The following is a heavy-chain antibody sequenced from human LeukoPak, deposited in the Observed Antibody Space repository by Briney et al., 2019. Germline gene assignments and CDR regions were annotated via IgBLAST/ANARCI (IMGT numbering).Heavy chain of an antibody. CDR1: GYTFTNLD. CDR3: ASNPPNTGDFYY. CDR2: MSPNSGDT. D-gene: IGHD1-1*01. Sequence: ASVKVSCKPSGYTFTNLDINWLRQAPGQGLEWMGWMSPNSGDTGYAQKFQGGVSMTRDIFKSTAYMELSSLRSEDTAIYYCASNPPNTGDFYYWGLGTLVTVSS. V-gene: IGHV1-8*01. J-gene: IGHJ4*02.